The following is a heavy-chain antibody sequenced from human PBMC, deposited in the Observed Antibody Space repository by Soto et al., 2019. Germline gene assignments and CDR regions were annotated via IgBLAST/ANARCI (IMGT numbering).Heavy chain of an antibody. CDR1: GGSISSGGYS. J-gene: IGHJ6*02. V-gene: IGHV4-30-2*01. CDR2: IYHSGST. Sequence: LSLTFAVSGGSISSGGYSWSWIRQPPGKGLEWIGYIYHSGSTYYNPSLKSRVTISVDRSKNQFSLKLSSVTAADTAVYYCARGSRNYYYGMDVWGQGTTVTAP. CDR3: ARGSRNYYYGMDV.